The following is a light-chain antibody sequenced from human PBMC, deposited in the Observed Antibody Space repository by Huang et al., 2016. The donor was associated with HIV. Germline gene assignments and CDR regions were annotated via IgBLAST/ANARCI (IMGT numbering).Light chain of an antibody. CDR3: QQRHDDPVT. J-gene: IGKJ5*01. CDR1: QDISTS. V-gene: IGKV1D-13*01. CDR2: AAS. Sequence: AVQLTPFPSSLSASVGDRVVITCRASQDISTSLAWYQQKPGMAPKLLIAAASKLQSVVSTRFSGDSAGAYFTLFITNVQPEDVATYYCQQRHDDPVTFGRGTRLDIK.